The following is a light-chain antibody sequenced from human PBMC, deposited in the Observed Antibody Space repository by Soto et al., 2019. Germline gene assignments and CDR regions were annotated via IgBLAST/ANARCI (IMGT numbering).Light chain of an antibody. J-gene: IGKJ1*01. V-gene: IGKV3-20*01. CDR3: LQYGSSGT. CDR2: GAS. CDR1: QSVSNNY. Sequence: EIVLTQSPGTLSLTHGERATLSCRASQSVSNNYLAWYQQKPGQAPRLLIYGASNRATGIPDRFSGSGSGTDFTLTISRLEPEDFAVYYCLQYGSSGTFGQGAKVDIK.